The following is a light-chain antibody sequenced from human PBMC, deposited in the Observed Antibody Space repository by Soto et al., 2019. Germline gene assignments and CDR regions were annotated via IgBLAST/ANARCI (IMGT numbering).Light chain of an antibody. Sequence: IHMTPSKTSLSSSVGDIVTITCRASQSISKYLNWYQHKPGKGPKLLIYGASTLQSGVPSRFSGSGSGTDFTLTISSLQPEDVATYYCQQSNSIPPWTFGQGTKVDIK. J-gene: IGKJ1*01. CDR1: QSISKY. CDR2: GAS. V-gene: IGKV1-39*01. CDR3: QQSNSIPPWT.